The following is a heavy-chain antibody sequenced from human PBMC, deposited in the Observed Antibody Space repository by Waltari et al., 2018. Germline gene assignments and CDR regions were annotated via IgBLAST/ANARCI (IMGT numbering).Heavy chain of an antibody. Sequence: QVQLVQSGAEVKKPGSSVKVSCKASGGTFSSYTISWVRQAPGQGLEWMGRIIPILGIANYAQKFQGRVRITADKSTSTAYMELSSLRSEDTAVYYCARARLNYDYVWGSYRPDAFDIWGQGTMVTVSS. V-gene: IGHV1-69*02. J-gene: IGHJ3*02. D-gene: IGHD3-16*02. CDR1: GGTFSSYT. CDR3: ARARLNYDYVWGSYRPDAFDI. CDR2: IIPILGIA.